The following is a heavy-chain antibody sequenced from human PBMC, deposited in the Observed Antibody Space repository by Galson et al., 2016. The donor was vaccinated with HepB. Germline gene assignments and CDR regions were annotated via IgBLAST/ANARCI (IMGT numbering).Heavy chain of an antibody. CDR1: GFTFTDYY. CDR2: INPNSGGT. D-gene: IGHD5/OR15-5a*01. CDR3: ATARRLRAAISHFDS. Sequence: SVKVSCKASGFTFTDYYIHWVRQAPGQGLEWMGWINPNSGGTKYARKFHGRVTMTGDTSLTTVYMEATSLRSDDTAVYYCATARRLRAAISHFDSWGQGTLVTVSS. V-gene: IGHV1-2*02. J-gene: IGHJ4*02.